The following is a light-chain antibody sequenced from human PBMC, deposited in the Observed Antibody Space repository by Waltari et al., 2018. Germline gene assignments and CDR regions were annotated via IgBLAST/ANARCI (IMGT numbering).Light chain of an antibody. Sequence: EVVVTQSPATLSLSPGERATLSCRTSQTIGTSLAWYQQRPGQAPRLLIYRGSTRATGIPDRFSGSGSESEFTLTISSLQSEDVALYYCQQYNNWPPGTFGQGTKVEI. CDR3: QQYNNWPPGT. J-gene: IGKJ1*01. V-gene: IGKV3-15*01. CDR2: RGS. CDR1: QTIGTS.